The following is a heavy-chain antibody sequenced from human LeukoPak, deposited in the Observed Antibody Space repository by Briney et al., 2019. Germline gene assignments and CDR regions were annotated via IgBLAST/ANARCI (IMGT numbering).Heavy chain of an antibody. Sequence: GGSLRLSCAASGFTFSSYGMHWVRQAPGKGLEWVAVIWYDGSNKYYADSVKGRFTISRDNAKNSLYLQMNSLRAEDTAVYYCARVGDYVWGSYRPEDAFDIWGQGTMVTVSS. CDR1: GFTFSSYG. CDR2: IWYDGSNK. J-gene: IGHJ3*02. V-gene: IGHV3-33*01. D-gene: IGHD3-16*02. CDR3: ARVGDYVWGSYRPEDAFDI.